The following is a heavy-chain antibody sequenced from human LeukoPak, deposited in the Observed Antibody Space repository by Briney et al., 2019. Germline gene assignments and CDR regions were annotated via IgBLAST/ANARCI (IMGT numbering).Heavy chain of an antibody. D-gene: IGHD2-8*02. J-gene: IGHJ6*03. CDR2: ISDDGSYK. CDR1: GFTFSSYA. CDR3: AKARGVLDYYYYYMDV. Sequence: GGSLRLSCAASGFTFSSYAMHWVRQAPGKGLEWVAVISDDGSYKYYADSVKGRFTISRDNSKNTLYLQMNSLRAEDTAVYYCAKARGVLDYYYYYMDVWGKGTTVTVSS. V-gene: IGHV3-30-3*01.